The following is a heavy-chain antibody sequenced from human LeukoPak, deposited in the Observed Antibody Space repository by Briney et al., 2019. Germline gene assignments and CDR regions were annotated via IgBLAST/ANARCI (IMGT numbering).Heavy chain of an antibody. V-gene: IGHV3-23*01. D-gene: IGHD3-10*01. Sequence: GGSLRLSCAASGFTFSSYSMNWVRQAPGKGLEWVSGISGSAINTYYADSVKGRFTISRDNSLNTLYLQMSSLRAEDSAIYYCAKADGSGTYYTRPSDYWGQGTLVTVSP. J-gene: IGHJ4*02. CDR3: AKADGSGTYYTRPSDY. CDR2: ISGSAINT. CDR1: GFTFSSYS.